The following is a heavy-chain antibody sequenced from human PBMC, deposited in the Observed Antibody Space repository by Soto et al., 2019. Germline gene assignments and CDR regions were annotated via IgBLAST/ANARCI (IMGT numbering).Heavy chain of an antibody. V-gene: IGHV2-5*01. CDR1: GFSLSTSGVG. D-gene: IGHD6-6*01. CDR2: IYWNDDK. J-gene: IGHJ4*02. CDR3: AHMVEQLVLYGPHFDY. Sequence: GSGPTLVNPTQTLTLICTFSGFSLSTSGVGVGWIRQPPGKALEWLALIYWNDDKRYSPSLKSRLTITKDTSKNQVVLTMTNVDPVDTATYYCAHMVEQLVLYGPHFDYWGQGTLVTVSS.